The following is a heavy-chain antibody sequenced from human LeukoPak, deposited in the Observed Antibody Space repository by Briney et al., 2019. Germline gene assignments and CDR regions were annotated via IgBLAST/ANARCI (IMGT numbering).Heavy chain of an antibody. CDR3: AKDSHFDY. CDR1: GFTVSSNY. Sequence: PGGSLRLSCAASGFTVSSNYMSWVRQAPGKGLEWVSGISGSGTSTHYAHSVKGRFTISRDNSKNTLYLQMNSLRGEDTAVYYCAKDSHFDYWGQGTLVTVSS. CDR2: ISGSGTST. J-gene: IGHJ4*02. V-gene: IGHV3-23*01.